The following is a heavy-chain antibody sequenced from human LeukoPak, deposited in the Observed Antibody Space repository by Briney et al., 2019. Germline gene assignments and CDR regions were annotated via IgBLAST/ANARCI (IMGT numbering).Heavy chain of an antibody. D-gene: IGHD4-11*01. J-gene: IGHJ3*02. CDR1: GFTFSSYA. CDR2: NSSNGGST. Sequence: GGSLRLSCAASGFTFSSYAMHWVRQAPGKGLEYVSANSSNGGSTYYANSVKGRFTISRDNSKNTLYLQMGSLRAEDMAVYYCAREEDYRVAFDIWGQGTMVTVSS. V-gene: IGHV3-64*01. CDR3: AREEDYRVAFDI.